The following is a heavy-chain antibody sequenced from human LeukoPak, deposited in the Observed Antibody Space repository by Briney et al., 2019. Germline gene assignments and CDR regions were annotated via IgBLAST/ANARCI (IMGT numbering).Heavy chain of an antibody. CDR1: GYTFNTFD. Sequence: GASAKLSCKASGYTFNTFDINWVRQATGQGPEWMGWVNPDNDKTVYAPKFQGRVSISSNNSINTAYMEFSGLKSDDTAVYYCARGRRLRGVTSRPIYYYYYMDVWGGGTTVTVSS. CDR3: ARGRRLRGVTSRPIYYYYYMDV. V-gene: IGHV1-8*03. J-gene: IGHJ6*03. CDR2: VNPDNDKT. D-gene: IGHD3-10*01.